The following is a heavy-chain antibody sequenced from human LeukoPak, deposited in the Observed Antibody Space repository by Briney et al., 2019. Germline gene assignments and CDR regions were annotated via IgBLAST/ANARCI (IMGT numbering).Heavy chain of an antibody. J-gene: IGHJ4*02. CDR2: IYYSGST. Sequence: PSETLSLTCTVSGVSISSYYWSWLRQPPGKGLEWIGYIYYSGSTNYNPSLKSRVTIVVDTSKHQFSLKMSSVTAADTAVYYCARRTGYYDGFDYWGQGALVTVAS. CDR3: ARRTGYYDGFDY. V-gene: IGHV4-59*01. D-gene: IGHD3/OR15-3a*01. CDR1: GVSISSYY.